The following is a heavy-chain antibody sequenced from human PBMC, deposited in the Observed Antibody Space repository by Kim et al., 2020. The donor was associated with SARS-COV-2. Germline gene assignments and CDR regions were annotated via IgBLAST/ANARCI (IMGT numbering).Heavy chain of an antibody. CDR3: TKDSGPAFEI. V-gene: IGHV3-49*02. Sequence: GTTEYAASVQGRFTISRDDSKSIAYLQMESLRIEDTAVYYCTKDSGPAFEIWGQGTMVTVSS. J-gene: IGHJ3*02. D-gene: IGHD5-12*01. CDR2: GTT.